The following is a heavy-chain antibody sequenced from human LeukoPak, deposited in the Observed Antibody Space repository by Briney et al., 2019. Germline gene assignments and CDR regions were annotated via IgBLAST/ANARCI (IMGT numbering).Heavy chain of an antibody. D-gene: IGHD6-13*01. CDR2: IYSGGST. J-gene: IGHJ4*02. Sequence: PGGSLRLSCAASGFTFSSYGMSWVRQAPGKGLEWVAVIYSGGSTYYADAAKRRFTIARDNSKHSLYIQMNSLRAEDTAVYYCASSQDTRIAAIGPVFDYWGQGTLVTVSS. V-gene: IGHV3-53*01. CDR1: GFTFSSYG. CDR3: ASSQDTRIAAIGPVFDY.